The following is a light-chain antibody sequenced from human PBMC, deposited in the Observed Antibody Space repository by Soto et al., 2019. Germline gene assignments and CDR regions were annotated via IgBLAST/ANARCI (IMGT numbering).Light chain of an antibody. CDR2: AAS. V-gene: IGKV1-8*01. CDR3: QQYYSYPQR. Sequence: AIRMTQSPSSFSASTGDRVTITCRASQGISSYLAWYQQTPGKAPKLLIYAASTLQSGVPSSFSGSGSGTDFTLTISCLQSEDFATYYCQQYYSYPQRFGRGGKVDIK. J-gene: IGKJ1*01. CDR1: QGISSY.